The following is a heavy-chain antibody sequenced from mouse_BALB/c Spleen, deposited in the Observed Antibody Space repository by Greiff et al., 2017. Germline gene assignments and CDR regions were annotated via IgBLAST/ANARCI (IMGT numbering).Heavy chain of an antibody. CDR1: GYSITSGYY. CDR2: ISYDGSN. Sequence: ESGPGLVKPSQSLSLTCSVTGYSITSGYYWNWIRQFPGNKLEWMGYISYDGSNNYNPSLKNRISITRDTSKNQFFLKLNSVTTEDTATYYCARDSIYDGYYGSAYWGQGTLVTVSA. V-gene: IGHV3-6*02. CDR3: ARDSIYDGYYGSAY. D-gene: IGHD2-3*01. J-gene: IGHJ3*01.